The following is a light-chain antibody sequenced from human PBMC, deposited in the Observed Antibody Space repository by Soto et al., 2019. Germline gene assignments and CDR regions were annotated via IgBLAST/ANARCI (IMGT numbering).Light chain of an antibody. Sequence: EIVLTQSPGTLSLSPGERATLSCRASQSVSSSYLAWYQQKPGKAPRLLIYGASSRATGIPDRFSGSGSWTDYTLTISRLEPEDYAVYYCQKYGSATPYTFGQGTKLEIK. CDR2: GAS. V-gene: IGKV3-20*01. J-gene: IGKJ2*01. CDR3: QKYGSATPYT. CDR1: QSVSSSY.